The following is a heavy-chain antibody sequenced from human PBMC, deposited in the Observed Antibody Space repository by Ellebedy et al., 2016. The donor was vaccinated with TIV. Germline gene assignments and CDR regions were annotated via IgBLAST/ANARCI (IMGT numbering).Heavy chain of an antibody. CDR2: ITSNTDGGTT. CDR1: GFTFSNAW. V-gene: IGHV3-15*01. CDR3: ATTYGSGSYN. Sequence: PGGSLRLSCAASGFTFSNAWMSWVRQAPGKGLEWVGRITSNTDGGTTDYGSPMTGRFSISRDDSKNTLYLQMNSLRTEDTAMYYCATTYGSGSYNWGQGTLVTVSS. J-gene: IGHJ4*02. D-gene: IGHD3-10*01.